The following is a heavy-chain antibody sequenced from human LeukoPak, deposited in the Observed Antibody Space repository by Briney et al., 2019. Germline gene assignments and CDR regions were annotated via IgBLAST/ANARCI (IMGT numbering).Heavy chain of an antibody. CDR1: GGSISSSSYY. D-gene: IGHD4-17*01. CDR2: IYYSGST. V-gene: IGHV4-39*01. CDR3: ARFLTVTDYYFDY. J-gene: IGHJ4*02. Sequence: SETLSLTCTVSGGSISSSSYYWGWIRQPPGKGLEWIGSIYYSGSTYYNPSLKSRVTISVDTSKNQFSLKLSSVTAADTAVYYCARFLTVTDYYFDYWGQGTLVTVSS.